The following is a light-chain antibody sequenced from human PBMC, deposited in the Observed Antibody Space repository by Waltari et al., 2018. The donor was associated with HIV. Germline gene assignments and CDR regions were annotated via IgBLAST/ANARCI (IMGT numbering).Light chain of an antibody. CDR2: EVN. Sequence: QSALTQPASVSGSPGQSITIHCTGTSSDVGGYNYVSWYQQHPGKAPKLMIYEVNNRPSGVSNRFSGSKSGNTASLTISGLQAEDEADYYCSSYTSSITPLVFGTGTKVTVL. V-gene: IGLV2-14*01. CDR1: SSDVGGYNY. J-gene: IGLJ1*01. CDR3: SSYTSSITPLV.